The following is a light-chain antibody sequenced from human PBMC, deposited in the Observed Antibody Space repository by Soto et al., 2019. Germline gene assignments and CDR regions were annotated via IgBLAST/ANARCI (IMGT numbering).Light chain of an antibody. CDR1: SSDVGGYNY. CDR2: EVS. V-gene: IGLV2-8*01. Sequence: QSVLTQPPSASGSPGQSVTISCTGTSSDVGGYNYVSWYQQHPGKAPKLMIYEVSKRPSGVPDRFSGSKSGNTASLTVSGLQAEDEADYYCAAWDDSLNGPWVFGGGTKLTVL. J-gene: IGLJ3*02. CDR3: AAWDDSLNGPWV.